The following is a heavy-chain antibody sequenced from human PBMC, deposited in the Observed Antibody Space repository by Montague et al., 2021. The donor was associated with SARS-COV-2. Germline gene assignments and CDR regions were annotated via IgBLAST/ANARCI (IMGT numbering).Heavy chain of an antibody. J-gene: IGHJ3*01. CDR2: FDPEDVET. V-gene: IGHV1-24*01. CDR3: TTYSTSGVVIYAFAF. CDR1: GYTLFQTT. D-gene: IGHD3-3*01. Sequence: SVKVSCKVSGYTLFQTTIHWVRQAPGKGLEWMGSFDPEDVETAYTQTLQGRVAMTADSSTETAYMELTNLTSDDTAVYYCTTYSTSGVVIYAFAFWGQGTKVTVSS.